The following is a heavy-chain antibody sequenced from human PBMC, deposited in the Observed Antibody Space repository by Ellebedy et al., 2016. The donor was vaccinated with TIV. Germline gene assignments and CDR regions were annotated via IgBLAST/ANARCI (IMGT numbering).Heavy chain of an antibody. CDR2: IYYSGST. V-gene: IGHV4-61*05. CDR1: GGSISSSSYY. D-gene: IGHD6-19*01. Sequence: MPSETLSLTCTVSGGSISSSSYYWGWIRQPPGKGLEWIGYIYYSGSTNYNPSLKSRVTISVDTSKNQFSLKLSSVTAADTAVYYCARQEGYSSGWYLGMDVWGQGTTVTVSS. CDR3: ARQEGYSSGWYLGMDV. J-gene: IGHJ6*02.